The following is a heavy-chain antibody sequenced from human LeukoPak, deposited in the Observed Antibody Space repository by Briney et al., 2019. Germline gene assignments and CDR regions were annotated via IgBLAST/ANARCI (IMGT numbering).Heavy chain of an antibody. J-gene: IGHJ4*02. Sequence: SETLSLTCTVSGGSISSGDYYWSWIRQPPGKGLEWIGYIYYSGSTDYNPSLKSRVTMSVDTSKNQFSLKLSSVTAADTAVYYCARTVVVVAADYFDYWGQGTLVTVSS. CDR1: GGSISSGDYY. CDR2: IYYSGST. CDR3: ARTVVVVAADYFDY. V-gene: IGHV4-30-4*01. D-gene: IGHD2-15*01.